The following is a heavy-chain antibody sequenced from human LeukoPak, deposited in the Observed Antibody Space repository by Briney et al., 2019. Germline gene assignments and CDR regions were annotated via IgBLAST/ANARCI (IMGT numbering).Heavy chain of an antibody. CDR3: ARASDYYDSSGYYYFDY. V-gene: IGHV3-53*01. CDR1: GFTFSNNY. Sequence: PGGSLRLSCAASGFTFSNNYMNWVRQAPGKGLEWVSVIYSGGTTYYADSVKGRFTISRDDSKNTLYLQMNSLRAEDTAVYYCARASDYYDSSGYYYFDYWGQGTLVTVSS. J-gene: IGHJ4*02. CDR2: IYSGGTT. D-gene: IGHD3-22*01.